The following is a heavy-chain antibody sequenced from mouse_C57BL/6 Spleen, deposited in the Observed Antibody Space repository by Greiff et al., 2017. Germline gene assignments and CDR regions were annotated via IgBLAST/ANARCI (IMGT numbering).Heavy chain of an antibody. Sequence: EVKLQESGGGLVQPGGSLSLSCAASGFTFTDYYMSWVRQPPGKALEWLGFIRNKANGYTTEYSASVKGRFTISRDNSQSILYLQMNALRAEDSATYYCARYSYYGSSFYWYFDVWGTGTTVTVSS. J-gene: IGHJ1*03. CDR3: ARYSYYGSSFYWYFDV. D-gene: IGHD1-1*01. CDR2: IRNKANGYTT. V-gene: IGHV7-3*01. CDR1: GFTFTDYY.